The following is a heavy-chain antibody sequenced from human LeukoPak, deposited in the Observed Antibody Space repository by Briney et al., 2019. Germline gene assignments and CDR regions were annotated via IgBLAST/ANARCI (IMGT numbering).Heavy chain of an antibody. CDR3: VKDYDFWSGYYSPTRGYFDY. CDR2: K. V-gene: IGHV3-30*02. J-gene: IGHJ4*02. Sequence: KYFAYSVKCRLTISIDNSENKLYLQMNRLRGEDTAVYYCVKDYDFWSGYYSPTRGYFDYWGQGTLVTVSS. D-gene: IGHD3-3*01.